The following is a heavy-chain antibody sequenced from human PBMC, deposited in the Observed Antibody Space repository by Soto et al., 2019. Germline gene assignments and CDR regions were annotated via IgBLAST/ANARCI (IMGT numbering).Heavy chain of an antibody. CDR3: ARGEGGYYSGY. CDR1: GGSISSGDYY. CDR2: IYYNGST. D-gene: IGHD3-3*01. J-gene: IGHJ4*02. V-gene: IGHV4-30-4*01. Sequence: SETLSLTCTVSGGSISSGDYYWSWIRQPPGKGLEWIGYIYYNGSTYYNPSLKSRVTISVDTSKNQFSLKLSSVTAADTAVYYCARGEGGYYSGYWXQGTLVTVSS.